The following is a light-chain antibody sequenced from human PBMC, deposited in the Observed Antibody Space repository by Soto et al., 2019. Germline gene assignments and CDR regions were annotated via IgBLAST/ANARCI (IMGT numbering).Light chain of an antibody. CDR2: EGS. CDR1: SSDVGSYNL. V-gene: IGLV2-23*01. Sequence: QSALTQPASVSGSPGQSITISCTGTSSDVGSYNLVSWYQQHPGKAPKHMIYEGSKRPSGVSNRFSGSKSGNTASLTISGLQAEDEADYYCCSYAGSSTPEVVFGGGTKLTVL. CDR3: CSYAGSSTPEVV. J-gene: IGLJ2*01.